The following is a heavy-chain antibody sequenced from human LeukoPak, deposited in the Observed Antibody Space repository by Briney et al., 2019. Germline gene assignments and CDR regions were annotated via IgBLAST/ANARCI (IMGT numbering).Heavy chain of an antibody. CDR2: IYYSGST. D-gene: IGHD3-16*01. J-gene: IGHJ4*01. V-gene: IGHV4-39*07. CDR3: ARSEVVNTFLLDY. CDR1: GGSISSSSYY. Sequence: SETLSLTCTVSGGSISSSSYYWGWIRQPPGKGLEWIGSIYYSGSTYYNPSLKSRVTISVDTSKNQFSLKLSSVTAADTAIYYCARSEVVNTFLLDYWGHGILVTVSS.